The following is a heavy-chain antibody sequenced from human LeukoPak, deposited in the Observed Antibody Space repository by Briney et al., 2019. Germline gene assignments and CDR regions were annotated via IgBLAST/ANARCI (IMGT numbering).Heavy chain of an antibody. CDR3: ARGMVRGVPYYYYMDV. Sequence: PGGSLRLSCAASGFTFSSYWMSWVRQAPGKGLEWVANIKQDGSEKYYVDSVKGRFTISRDNAKNSLYLQMNSLRAEDTAVYYCARGMVRGVPYYYYMDVWGKGTTVTVSS. V-gene: IGHV3-7*01. CDR1: GFTFSSYW. CDR2: IKQDGSEK. J-gene: IGHJ6*03. D-gene: IGHD3-10*01.